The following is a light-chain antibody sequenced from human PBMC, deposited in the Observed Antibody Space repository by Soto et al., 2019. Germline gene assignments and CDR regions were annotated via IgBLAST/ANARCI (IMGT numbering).Light chain of an antibody. CDR3: QQYDKWPWT. Sequence: EMVMTQSPATLSVSPGERATLSCRASQRVGSDLAWYQQQPGQAPRLLIYGASTRATGVPARFSGSGSGTEFPLTISSLQSEDLEVYYCQQYDKWPWTFGQGPKV. V-gene: IGKV3-15*01. CDR1: QRVGSD. CDR2: GAS. J-gene: IGKJ1*01.